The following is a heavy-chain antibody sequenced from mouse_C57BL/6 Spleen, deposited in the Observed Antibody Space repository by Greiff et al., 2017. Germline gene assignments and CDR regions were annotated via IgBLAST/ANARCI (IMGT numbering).Heavy chain of an antibody. D-gene: IGHD1-1*01. V-gene: IGHV7-4*01. CDR3: VKAVDTTVARYFDV. CDR1: GFTFTDYY. Sequence: EVQGVESGGGLVQPGASLRLSCAASGFTFTDYYMRWVRQTTGKAPEWLALIRNKANGYTTAYTASVKGRFTISRDNYQNILYLQMNTLRAEYSATYYCVKAVDTTVARYFDVWGTGTTVTVSS. CDR2: IRNKANGYTT. J-gene: IGHJ1*03.